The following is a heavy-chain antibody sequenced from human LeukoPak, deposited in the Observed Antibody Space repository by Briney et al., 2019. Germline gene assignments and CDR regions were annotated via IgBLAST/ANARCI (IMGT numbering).Heavy chain of an antibody. Sequence: TGGSLRLSCAASGFTFSTYWMSWVRQAPGKGLEWVAIIKQDGSEKYYVDSVKGRFTISRDNAKNSLYLQMNSLRVEDTAVYYCARSPMVRGIIAHFGYWGQGTLVTVSS. V-gene: IGHV3-7*01. CDR2: IKQDGSEK. CDR3: ARSPMVRGIIAHFGY. J-gene: IGHJ4*02. D-gene: IGHD3-10*01. CDR1: GFTFSTYW.